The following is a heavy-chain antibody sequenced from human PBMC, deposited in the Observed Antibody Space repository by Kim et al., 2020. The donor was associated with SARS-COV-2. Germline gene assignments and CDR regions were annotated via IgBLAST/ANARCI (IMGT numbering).Heavy chain of an antibody. J-gene: IGHJ4*02. CDR1: GGSFSGYY. Sequence: SETLSLTCAVYGGSFSGYYWSWIRQPPGKGLEWIGEINHSGSTNYNPSLKSRVTISVDTSKNQFSLKLSSVTAADTAVYYCARVEDIAAAGTAQALDYWGQGTLVTVSS. CDR3: ARVEDIAAAGTAQALDY. V-gene: IGHV4-34*01. D-gene: IGHD6-13*01. CDR2: INHSGST.